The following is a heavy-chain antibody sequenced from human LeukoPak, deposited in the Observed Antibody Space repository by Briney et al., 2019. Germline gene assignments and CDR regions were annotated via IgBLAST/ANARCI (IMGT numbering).Heavy chain of an antibody. D-gene: IGHD2-2*01. CDR3: AKGRDIVVVPAATLVS. J-gene: IGHJ4*02. CDR2: ISGSGGST. Sequence: PGGSLRLSCAASGFTFSSYAMSWVRQAPGKGLEWVSAISGSGGSTYYADSVKGRFTISRDNSKNTLYLQMNSLRAEDTAVYYCAKGRDIVVVPAATLVSWGQGTLVTVSS. CDR1: GFTFSSYA. V-gene: IGHV3-23*01.